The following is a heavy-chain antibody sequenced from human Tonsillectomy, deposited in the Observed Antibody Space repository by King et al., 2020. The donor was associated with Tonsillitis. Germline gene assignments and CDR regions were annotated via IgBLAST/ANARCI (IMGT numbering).Heavy chain of an antibody. CDR3: AKDLSPGRHGLGPEY. CDR2: LNQDGSDK. V-gene: IGHV3-7*01. D-gene: IGHD1-1*01. CDR1: GFTFSSYW. Sequence: DVQLVESGGGLVQPGGSLRLSCAASGFTFSSYWMTWVRQTPGKGLEWVASLNQDGSDKYYVDSVKGRFTISRDNAKNSLYLEMNSLRAEDTAVYYCAKDLSPGRHGLGPEYWGQGTLVTVSS. J-gene: IGHJ4*02.